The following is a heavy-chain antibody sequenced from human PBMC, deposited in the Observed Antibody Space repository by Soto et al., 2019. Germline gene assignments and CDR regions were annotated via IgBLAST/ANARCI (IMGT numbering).Heavy chain of an antibody. Sequence: ASVKVSCKASGGTFSSYTISWVRQAPGQGLEWMGWISAYNGNTNYAQKLQGRVTMTTDTSTSTAYMELRSLRSDDTAVYYCARLDYGAHAGDYWGQGTLVTVSS. D-gene: IGHD4-17*01. CDR2: ISAYNGNT. V-gene: IGHV1-18*01. CDR1: GGTFSSYT. CDR3: ARLDYGAHAGDY. J-gene: IGHJ4*02.